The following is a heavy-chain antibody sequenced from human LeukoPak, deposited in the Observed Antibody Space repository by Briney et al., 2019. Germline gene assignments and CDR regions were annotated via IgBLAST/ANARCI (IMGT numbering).Heavy chain of an antibody. Sequence: SETLSLTCAVYGGSFSGYYWSWIRQPPGKGLEWIGELHHSGSTNSNPSLKSRVTVSVDTSKNQFSLKLSSVTAADTAVYFCAKNFDLWGRGTLVTVSS. J-gene: IGHJ2*01. V-gene: IGHV4-34*01. CDR1: GGSFSGYY. CDR3: AKNFDL. CDR2: LHHSGST.